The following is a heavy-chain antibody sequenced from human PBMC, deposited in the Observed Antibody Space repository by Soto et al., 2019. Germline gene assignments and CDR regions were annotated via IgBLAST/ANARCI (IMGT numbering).Heavy chain of an antibody. Sequence: PGGSLRLSCAASGFTFSNYGMHWVRQAPGKGLEWLAVIWYDGNNKYYADSVKGRFTISRDNSKNTLYLQMNSLRAEDTAVYYCARCGPYYDILTGLNWFDPWGQGTLVTVSS. V-gene: IGHV3-33*01. D-gene: IGHD3-9*01. J-gene: IGHJ5*02. CDR2: IWYDGNNK. CDR1: GFTFSNYG. CDR3: ARCGPYYDILTGLNWFDP.